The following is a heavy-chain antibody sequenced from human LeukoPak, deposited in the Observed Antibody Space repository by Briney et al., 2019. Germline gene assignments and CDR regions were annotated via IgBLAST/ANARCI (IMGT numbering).Heavy chain of an antibody. CDR2: ISRSGSTK. V-gene: IGHV3-11*01. J-gene: IGHJ4*02. D-gene: IGHD3-22*01. CDR3: ARARRYYDSSGYYSGIYFDY. CDR1: GFTFSDYN. Sequence: GGSLRLSCAASGFTFSDYNMRWIRQAPGKGLEWVSSISRSGSTKYYADSVKGRFTISRDNAKNSLFLQMNSLRAEDTAVYYCARARRYYDSSGYYSGIYFDYWGQGTLVTVSS.